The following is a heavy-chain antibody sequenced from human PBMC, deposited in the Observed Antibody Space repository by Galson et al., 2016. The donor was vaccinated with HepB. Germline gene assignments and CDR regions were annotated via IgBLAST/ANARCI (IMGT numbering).Heavy chain of an antibody. J-gene: IGHJ4*02. CDR3: AKEDNIAGATTINN. CDR2: VRGTGSTT. Sequence: SLRLSCAASGFTFSSYAMSWVRQGPGKGLEWVSVVRGTGSTTYYADSVKGRFTISRDNSKNTLYVQMNNLGAEDTAVYYCAKEDNIAGATTINNWGQGTLVTVSS. V-gene: IGHV3-23*01. D-gene: IGHD1-26*01. CDR1: GFTFSSYA.